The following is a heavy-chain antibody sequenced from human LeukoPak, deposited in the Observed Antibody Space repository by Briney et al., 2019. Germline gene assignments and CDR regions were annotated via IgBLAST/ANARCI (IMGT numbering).Heavy chain of an antibody. Sequence: GGSLRLSCAASGFTFSSYAMSWGRQAPGKGLEWVSAISGSGGSTYYADSVKGGFTISRDNSKNTLYLQMNSLRAEDTDVYYCAKAGVEMATISYFDYWGQGTLVTVSS. J-gene: IGHJ4*02. CDR3: AKAGVEMATISYFDY. CDR2: ISGSGGST. D-gene: IGHD5-24*01. V-gene: IGHV3-23*01. CDR1: GFTFSSYA.